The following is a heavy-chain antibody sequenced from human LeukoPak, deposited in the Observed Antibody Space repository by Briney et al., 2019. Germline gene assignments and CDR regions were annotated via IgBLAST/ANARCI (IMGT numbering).Heavy chain of an antibody. Sequence: SETLSLTCAVYGGSSSGYYWSWIRQPPGKGLEWIGEINHSGSTNYNPSLKSRVTISVDTSKNQFSLKLSSVTAADTAVYYCARINPYGVRKGWFDPWGQGTLVTVSS. CDR1: GGSSSGYY. CDR2: INHSGST. V-gene: IGHV4-34*01. CDR3: ARINPYGVRKGWFDP. J-gene: IGHJ5*02. D-gene: IGHD4-17*01.